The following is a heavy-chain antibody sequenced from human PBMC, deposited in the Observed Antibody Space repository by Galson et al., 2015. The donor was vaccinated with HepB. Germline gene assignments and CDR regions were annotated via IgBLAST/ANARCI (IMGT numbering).Heavy chain of an antibody. D-gene: IGHD1-7*01. V-gene: IGHV1-69*13. J-gene: IGHJ4*02. CDR3: ARGATAVSRITGTYTLDY. CDR2: IIPIFGTA. Sequence: SVKVSCKASGGTFSSYAISWVRQAPGQGLEWMGGIIPIFGTANYAQKFQGRVTITADESTSTAYMELSSLRSEDTAVYYCARGATAVSRITGTYTLDYWGQGTLVTVSS. CDR1: GGTFSSYA.